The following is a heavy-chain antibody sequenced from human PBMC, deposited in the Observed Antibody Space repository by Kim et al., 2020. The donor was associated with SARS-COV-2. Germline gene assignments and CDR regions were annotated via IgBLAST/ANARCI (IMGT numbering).Heavy chain of an antibody. Sequence: SVKVSCKASGGTFSSYAISWVRQAPGQGLEWMGGIIPIFGTANYAQKFQGRVTITADKSTSTAYMELSSLRSEDTAVYYCATGYYELSGSYYYYGMDVWGQGTTGTVSS. J-gene: IGHJ6*02. V-gene: IGHV1-69*06. CDR2: IIPIFGTA. D-gene: IGHD3-9*01. CDR3: ATGYYELSGSYYYYGMDV. CDR1: GGTFSSYA.